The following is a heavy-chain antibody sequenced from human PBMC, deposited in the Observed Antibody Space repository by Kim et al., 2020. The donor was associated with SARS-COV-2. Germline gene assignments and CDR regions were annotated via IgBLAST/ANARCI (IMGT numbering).Heavy chain of an antibody. CDR3: ARDRALDDFWSGLNYRYYYGMDV. V-gene: IGHV3-7*03. D-gene: IGHD3-3*01. Sequence: GGSLRLSCAASGFTFSSYWMSWVRQAPGKGLEWVANIKQDGSEKYYVDSVKGRFTISRDNAKNSLYLQMNSLRAEDTAVYYCARDRALDDFWSGLNYRYYYGMDVWGQGTTVTVSS. J-gene: IGHJ6*02. CDR2: IKQDGSEK. CDR1: GFTFSSYW.